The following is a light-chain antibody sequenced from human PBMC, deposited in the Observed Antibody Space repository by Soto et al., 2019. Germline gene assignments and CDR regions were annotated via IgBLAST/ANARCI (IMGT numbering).Light chain of an antibody. CDR2: DVN. CDR3: CSYGGSYSFVL. J-gene: IGLJ2*01. Sequence: QSVLTQPRSVSGSPGQSVTISCTGTSSDVGAYNYVSWYQQHPGRAPKLMIYDVNNRPSGVPDRFSGSKSGNTASLTISGLQAEDEADYYCCSYGGSYSFVLFGGGTKLTVL. CDR1: SSDVGAYNY. V-gene: IGLV2-11*01.